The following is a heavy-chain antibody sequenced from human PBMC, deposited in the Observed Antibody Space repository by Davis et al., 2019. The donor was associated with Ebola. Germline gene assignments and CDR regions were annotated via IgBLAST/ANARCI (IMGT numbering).Heavy chain of an antibody. D-gene: IGHD1-26*01. J-gene: IGHJ4*02. CDR2: IQQDGSEK. V-gene: IGHV3-7*03. Sequence: GESLKISCAASGFTFSNYWMSWVRQAPGRGLEWVANIQQDGSEKFYVDSVRGRFTISRDNAKNSLYLQMNSLRAEDTAVYYWARLLDGSYAYWGQGILVNVSS. CDR1: GFTFSNYW. CDR3: ARLLDGSYAY.